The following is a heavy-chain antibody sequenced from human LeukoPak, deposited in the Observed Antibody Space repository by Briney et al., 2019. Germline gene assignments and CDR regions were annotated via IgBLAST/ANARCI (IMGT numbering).Heavy chain of an antibody. Sequence: SETLSLTCTVSGGSISSSSYYWGWIRQPPGKGLEWIGSIYYSGGTYYNPSLKSRVTISVDTSKNQFSLKLSSVTAADTAVYYCARQQYYDSSGYCFDYWGQGTLVTVSS. V-gene: IGHV4-39*01. CDR2: IYYSGGT. CDR1: GGSISSSSYY. CDR3: ARQQYYDSSGYCFDY. J-gene: IGHJ4*02. D-gene: IGHD3-22*01.